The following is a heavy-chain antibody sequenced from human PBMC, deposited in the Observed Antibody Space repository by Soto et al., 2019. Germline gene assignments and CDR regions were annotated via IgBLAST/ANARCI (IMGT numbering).Heavy chain of an antibody. CDR2: ISSSSSTI. CDR3: ARDEPLMVYAPFDY. D-gene: IGHD2-8*01. Sequence: PGGSLRLSCAASGFTFSSYSMNWVRQAPGKGLEWVSYISSSSSTIYYADSVKGRFTISRDSAKNSLYLQMNSPRDEDTAVYYCARDEPLMVYAPFDYWGQGTLGTVSS. CDR1: GFTFSSYS. V-gene: IGHV3-48*02. J-gene: IGHJ4*02.